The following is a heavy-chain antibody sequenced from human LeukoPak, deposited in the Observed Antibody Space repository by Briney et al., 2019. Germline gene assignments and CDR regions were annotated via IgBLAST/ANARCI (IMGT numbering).Heavy chain of an antibody. CDR3: ARAGGSGWSRVWFDP. Sequence: GASVKASCKASGYTFTDNYIHWVRQAPGQGPEWMGWINPNSDGTKYAQKFQGRVTMTRDTSISTAYMEVSSLRYEDTAVYYCARAGGSGWSRVWFDPWGQGTLVTVSS. CDR2: INPNSDGT. V-gene: IGHV1-2*02. J-gene: IGHJ5*02. D-gene: IGHD6-19*01. CDR1: GYTFTDNY.